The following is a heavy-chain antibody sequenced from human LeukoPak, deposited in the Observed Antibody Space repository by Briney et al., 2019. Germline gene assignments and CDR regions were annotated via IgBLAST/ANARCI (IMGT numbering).Heavy chain of an antibody. J-gene: IGHJ6*04. V-gene: IGHV4-59*01. Sequence: SETLPLTCTVSGGSISSYYWSWIRQPPGKGLEWIGYIYYSGSTNYNPSLKSRVTISVDTSKNQFSLKLSSVTAADTAVYYCARGFYGNYYYYGMDVWGKGTTVTVSS. CDR3: ARGFYGNYYYYGMDV. D-gene: IGHD3-16*01. CDR1: GGSISSYY. CDR2: IYYSGST.